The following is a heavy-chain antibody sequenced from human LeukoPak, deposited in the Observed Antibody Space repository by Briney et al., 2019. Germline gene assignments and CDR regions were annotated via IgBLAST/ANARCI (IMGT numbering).Heavy chain of an antibody. D-gene: IGHD4/OR15-4a*01. CDR1: GFTFSTYA. V-gene: IGHV3-23*01. J-gene: IGHJ3*01. CDR2: VSSSDGST. CDR3: ARDWPSEWQQLPDYDAVV. Sequence: SGGSLRLSCAASGFTFSTYAMTWVRQPPGKGLEWVSTVSSSDGSTYYADSVKGRFTISRDNSKNTLYLQMNSLRAEDTAVYYCARDWPSEWQQLPDYDAVVWGQGTMVTVSS.